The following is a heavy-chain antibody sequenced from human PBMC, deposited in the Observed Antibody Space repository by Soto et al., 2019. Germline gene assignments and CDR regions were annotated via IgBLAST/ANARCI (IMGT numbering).Heavy chain of an antibody. Sequence: QITLKESGPTLVKPTQTLTLTCNFSGFSLSTSGVGVGWIRQPPGKALEWLALIYWDYAKRYSPSLKSRLTFTKDTSKNQVVLTMTNMDPVDTATYYCAHRPVAASETGSHWFDPWGQGPLVTVSS. CDR2: IYWDYAK. J-gene: IGHJ5*02. CDR3: AHRPVAASETGSHWFDP. V-gene: IGHV2-5*02. D-gene: IGHD6-13*01. CDR1: GFSLSTSGVG.